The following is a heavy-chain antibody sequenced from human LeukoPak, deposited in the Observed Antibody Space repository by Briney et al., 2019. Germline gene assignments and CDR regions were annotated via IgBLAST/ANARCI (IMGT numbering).Heavy chain of an antibody. J-gene: IGHJ3*02. D-gene: IGHD2-15*01. Sequence: SETLSLTCTVSGGSISSGSYYWSWIRQPAGKGLEWIGRIYTSGSTNYNPSLKSRVTISVDTSKNQFSLKLSSVTAADTAVYYCAGYCSGGSCYLADAFDIWGQGTMVTVSS. CDR3: AGYCSGGSCYLADAFDI. CDR2: IYTSGST. V-gene: IGHV4-61*02. CDR1: GGSISSGSYY.